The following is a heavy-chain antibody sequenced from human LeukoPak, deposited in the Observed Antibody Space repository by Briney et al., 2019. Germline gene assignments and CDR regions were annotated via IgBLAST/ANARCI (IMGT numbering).Heavy chain of an antibody. CDR2: IIPIFGTA. Sequence: GASVKVSCKASGGTFSSYAISWVRQAPGQGLEWMGGIIPIFGTANYAQKFQGRVTITADESTSTAYMELSSLRSEDTAVYYCARGLEPSNGYYYYMDVWGKGTTVTVSS. D-gene: IGHD1-1*01. CDR1: GGTFSSYA. V-gene: IGHV1-69*13. CDR3: ARGLEPSNGYYYYMDV. J-gene: IGHJ6*03.